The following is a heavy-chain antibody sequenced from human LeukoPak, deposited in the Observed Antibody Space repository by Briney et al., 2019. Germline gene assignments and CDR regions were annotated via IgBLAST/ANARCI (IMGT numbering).Heavy chain of an antibody. CDR3: ARGMWQGQLVDY. CDR2: MNPNSGNT. V-gene: IGHV1-8*01. CDR1: GYTFTSYD. Sequence: ASVKVSCKASGYTFTSYDINWVRQATGQGLEWMGWMNPNSGNTGYAQKFQGRATMTRNTSISTAYMELSSLRSEDTAVYYCARGMWQGQLVDYWGQGTLVTVSS. D-gene: IGHD6-6*01. J-gene: IGHJ4*02.